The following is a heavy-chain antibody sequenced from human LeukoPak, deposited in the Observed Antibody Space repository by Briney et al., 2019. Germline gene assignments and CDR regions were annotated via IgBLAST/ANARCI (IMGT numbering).Heavy chain of an antibody. J-gene: IGHJ4*02. Sequence: GGSLRLSCAASGFTFSSYTMNWVRQAPGKGLEWVSSISTSSIYIYYADSVKGRFTISRDNAKNSLYLQMNSLRAEDTAVYYCARTYGDYFDYWGQGTLVTVSS. CDR3: ARTYGDYFDY. D-gene: IGHD4-17*01. CDR2: ISTSSIYI. CDR1: GFTFSSYT. V-gene: IGHV3-21*01.